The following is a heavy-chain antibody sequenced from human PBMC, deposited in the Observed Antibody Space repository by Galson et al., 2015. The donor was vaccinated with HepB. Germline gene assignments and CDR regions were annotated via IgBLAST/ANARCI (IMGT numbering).Heavy chain of an antibody. D-gene: IGHD3-3*01. V-gene: IGHV3-21*04. CDR1: GFTFSTYT. Sequence: SLRLSCAVSGFTFSTYTMNWVRQAPGKGLEWVSSISSSSNYIYYADSVKGRFTISRDNSKNTLYLQMNSLRAEDTAVYYCAKGRIYDFWSGYPPTGFDYWGQGTLVTVSS. CDR3: AKGRIYDFWSGYPPTGFDY. CDR2: ISSSSNYI. J-gene: IGHJ4*02.